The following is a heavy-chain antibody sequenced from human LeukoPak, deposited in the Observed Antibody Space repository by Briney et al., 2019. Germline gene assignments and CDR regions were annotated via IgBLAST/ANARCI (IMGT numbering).Heavy chain of an antibody. V-gene: IGHV3-23*01. D-gene: IGHD4-11*01. Sequence: GGSLRLSCAASGFTFTCCAMSWVRQAPGRGLEWVSTIGASGGTTYYADSVKSRFTISRDNSQSTLYLQMSSLRAEDSAVYYCTRNDYPYYYDSWGQGTLVTVSS. CDR3: TRNDYPYYYDS. CDR2: IGASGGTT. J-gene: IGHJ4*02. CDR1: GFTFTCCA.